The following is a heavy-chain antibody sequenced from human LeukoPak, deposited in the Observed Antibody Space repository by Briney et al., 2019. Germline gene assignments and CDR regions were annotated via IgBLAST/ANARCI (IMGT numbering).Heavy chain of an antibody. V-gene: IGHV4-59*01. J-gene: IGHJ3*02. CDR3: ARESPLLGSFDI. CDR1: GGSISSYY. Sequence: NASETLSLTCTVSGGSISSYYWSWIRRPPGKGLEWIGYIYYSGSTNYNPSLKSRVTISVDTSKNQFSLKLSSVTAADTAVYYCARESPLLGSFDIWGQGTMVTVSS. D-gene: IGHD3-10*01. CDR2: IYYSGST.